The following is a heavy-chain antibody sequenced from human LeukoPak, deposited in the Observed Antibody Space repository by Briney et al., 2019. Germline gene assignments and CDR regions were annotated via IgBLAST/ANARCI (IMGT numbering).Heavy chain of an antibody. CDR1: GFTFRSHA. J-gene: IGHJ4*02. V-gene: IGHV3-23*01. Sequence: PGGSLRLSCAASGFTFRSHAMTWVRQAPGKGLEWVSAISISGDKTYYTDSVKGRFTISRDNSKNTAYLQMNSLRPDDTAVYYCAKEIRPNDYWGQGTLVTVSS. CDR2: ISISGDKT. D-gene: IGHD4-17*01. CDR3: AKEIRPNDY.